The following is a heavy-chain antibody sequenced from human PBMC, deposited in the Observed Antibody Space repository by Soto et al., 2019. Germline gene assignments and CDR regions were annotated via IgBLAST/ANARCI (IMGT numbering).Heavy chain of an antibody. Sequence: GGSLRLSRAASGFTFGNYWMHWVRQAPGRGLGWVSRMNSDGSTTNYADSVKGRFTVSRDNAKNTLYLQMNSMRAEDTAVYYCSPAEVAYLAPGTLVPFAS. CDR1: GFTFGNYW. CDR3: SPAEVAY. V-gene: IGHV3-74*01. J-gene: IGHJ4*02. CDR2: MNSDGSTT.